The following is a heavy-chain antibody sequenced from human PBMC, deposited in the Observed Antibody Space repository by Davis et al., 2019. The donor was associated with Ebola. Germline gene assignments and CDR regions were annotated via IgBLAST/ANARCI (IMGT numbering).Heavy chain of an antibody. Sequence: SETLSLTCTVSGGSISSYYWSWIRQPPGKGLEWIGYISYSGSTNYNPSLKSRLTMSVDTSKKQFFLTLNSVTAADTAVYYCSRGAYGSRSSNWFDPWGQGTLVTVSS. V-gene: IGHV4-59*12. D-gene: IGHD3-10*01. J-gene: IGHJ5*02. CDR2: ISYSGST. CDR1: GGSISSYY. CDR3: SRGAYGSRSSNWFDP.